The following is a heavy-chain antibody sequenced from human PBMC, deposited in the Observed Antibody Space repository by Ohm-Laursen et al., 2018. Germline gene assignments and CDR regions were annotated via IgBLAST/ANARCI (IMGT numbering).Heavy chain of an antibody. J-gene: IGHJ6*02. CDR3: ASPEAYYYGSGSFPYGMDV. V-gene: IGHV1-69*06. D-gene: IGHD3-10*01. CDR1: GGTFSSYA. Sequence: GASVKVSCKASGGTFSSYAISWVRQAPGQGLEWMGGIIPIFGTANYAQKFQGRVTITADKSTSTAYMELSSLRSEDTAVYYRASPEAYYYGSGSFPYGMDVWGQGTTVTVSS. CDR2: IIPIFGTA.